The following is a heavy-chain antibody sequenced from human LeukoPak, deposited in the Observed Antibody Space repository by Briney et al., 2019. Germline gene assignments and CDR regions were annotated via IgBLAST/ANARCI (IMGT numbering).Heavy chain of an antibody. CDR2: ISSDGDST. Sequence: GGSLRLSCAASRFTFSSYALHWVRQAPGKGLEYVSSISSDGDSTYYASSVTGRFTISRDNSKKTLYLRMGSLRADDMAVYYCARGGTTVTLNAFDFWGQGTLVTVSS. D-gene: IGHD4-17*01. CDR3: ARGGTTVTLNAFDF. J-gene: IGHJ3*01. V-gene: IGHV3-64*01. CDR1: RFTFSSYA.